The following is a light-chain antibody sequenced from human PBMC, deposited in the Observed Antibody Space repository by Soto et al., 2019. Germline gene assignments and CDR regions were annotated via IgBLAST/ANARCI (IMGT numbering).Light chain of an antibody. Sequence: QSVLTQPPSASGSPGQSVTISCTGTSSDVGAYNYVSWYQQHAGKAPKLVIYEVTKRPSGVPDRFPGSKSANTASLTVSGLQAEDEADYYCSSFASSNTWVFGRGTKLTVL. CDR1: SSDVGAYNY. J-gene: IGLJ3*02. CDR2: EVT. CDR3: SSFASSNTWV. V-gene: IGLV2-8*01.